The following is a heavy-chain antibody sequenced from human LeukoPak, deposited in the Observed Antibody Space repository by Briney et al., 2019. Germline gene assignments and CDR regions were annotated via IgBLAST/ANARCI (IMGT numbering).Heavy chain of an antibody. V-gene: IGHV4-4*07. CDR1: GGSIRSYY. D-gene: IGHD6-19*01. CDR2: IYTSGST. CDR3: ARDQSAAGYWYFDL. J-gene: IGHJ2*01. Sequence: SETLSLTCTVSGGSIRSYYWSWMRQPAGKGLEWIGRIYTSGSTNYNPSLKSRVSMSVDTSKNQVSLKLSSVTAADTAVYCCARDQSAAGYWYFDLWGRGTLVSVSS.